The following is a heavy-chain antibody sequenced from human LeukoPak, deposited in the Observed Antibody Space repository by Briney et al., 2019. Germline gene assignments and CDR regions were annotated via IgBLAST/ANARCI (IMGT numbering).Heavy chain of an antibody. CDR1: GFTFSDYY. CDR2: ISSSSSYT. D-gene: IGHD2-2*01. J-gene: IGHJ3*02. CDR3: ARDLGYCSSTSCSDAFDI. Sequence: GGSLRLSCAASGFTFSDYYMSWIRQALGKGLEWVSYISSSSSYTNYADSVKGRFTISRDNAKNSLYLQMNSLRAEDTAVYYCARDLGYCSSTSCSDAFDIWGQGTMVTVSS. V-gene: IGHV3-11*06.